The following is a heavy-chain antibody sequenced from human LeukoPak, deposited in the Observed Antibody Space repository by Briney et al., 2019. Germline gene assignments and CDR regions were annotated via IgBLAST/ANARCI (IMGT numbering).Heavy chain of an antibody. CDR2: IYYSGGT. J-gene: IGHJ5*02. D-gene: IGHD6-13*01. CDR3: ASTGIAAAGTGWWFDP. V-gene: IGHV4-31*03. CDR1: GGSISSGGYY. Sequence: PSQTLSLTCTVSGGSISSGGYYWSWIRQHPGKGLEWIGYIYYSGGTYYNPSLKSRVTISVDTSKNQFSLKLSSVTAADTAVYYCASTGIAAAGTGWWFDPWGQGTLVTVSS.